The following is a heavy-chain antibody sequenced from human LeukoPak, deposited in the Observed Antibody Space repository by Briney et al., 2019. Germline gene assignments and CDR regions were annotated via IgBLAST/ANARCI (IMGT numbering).Heavy chain of an antibody. CDR2: ISAYNGNT. V-gene: IGHV1-18*01. CDR3: ARHYCSSTSCPIRHFDY. CDR1: GYTFTSYG. Sequence: ASVKVSCKASGYTFTSYGISWVRQAPGQGLEWMGWISAYNGNTNYAQKLQGRVTMTTDTSTSTAYMELRSLRSDDTAVYYCARHYCSSTSCPIRHFDYWGQGTLVTVSS. J-gene: IGHJ4*02. D-gene: IGHD2-2*01.